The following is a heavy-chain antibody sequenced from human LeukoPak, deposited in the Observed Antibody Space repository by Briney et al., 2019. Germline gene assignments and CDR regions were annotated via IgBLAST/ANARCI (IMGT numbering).Heavy chain of an antibody. Sequence: GGSLRLSCAASGFTFSSYWMHWVRQAPGKGLVWVSRINSDGSSTSYADSVKGRFTISRDNAKNTLYLQMNSLRAEDTAVYYCAKDAHGSGSYYNLFFDYWGQGTLVTVSS. CDR2: INSDGSST. J-gene: IGHJ4*02. CDR1: GFTFSSYW. CDR3: AKDAHGSGSYYNLFFDY. V-gene: IGHV3-74*01. D-gene: IGHD3-10*01.